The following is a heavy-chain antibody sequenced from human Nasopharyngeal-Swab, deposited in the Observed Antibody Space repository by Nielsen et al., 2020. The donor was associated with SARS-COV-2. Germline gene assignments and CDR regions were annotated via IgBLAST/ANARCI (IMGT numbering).Heavy chain of an antibody. V-gene: IGHV5-51*01. CDR1: GYSFTSYW. Sequence: GGSLRLSCKGSGYSFTSYWIGWVRQMPGKGLERMGIIYPGDSDTRYSPSFQGQVTISADKSISTAYLQWSSLKASDTAMYYCARHLRRGGDSGGDWFDPWGQGTLVTVSS. CDR3: ARHLRRGGDSGGDWFDP. D-gene: IGHD2-21*01. J-gene: IGHJ5*02. CDR2: IYPGDSDT.